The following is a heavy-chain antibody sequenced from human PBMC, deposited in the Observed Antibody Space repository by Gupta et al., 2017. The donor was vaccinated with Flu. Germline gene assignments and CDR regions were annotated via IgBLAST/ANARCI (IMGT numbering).Heavy chain of an antibody. D-gene: IGHD3-22*01. V-gene: IGHV1-69*06. CDR3: ARDYDGTGTYYYHYFGMDV. Sequence: QVQLVQSGAEVKKPGSSVKISCKASGGTFSSNAISWVRQAPGHGLEWMGGIIPKFETPNYAQKFQDRVTITADKSTSTAYMELSSLRSEDTAVYYCARDYDGTGTYYYHYFGMDVWGQGTTVTVSS. J-gene: IGHJ6*02. CDR2: IIPKFETP. CDR1: GGTFSSNA.